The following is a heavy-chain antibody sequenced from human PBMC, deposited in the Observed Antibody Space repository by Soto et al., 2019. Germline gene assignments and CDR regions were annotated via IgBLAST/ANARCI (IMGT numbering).Heavy chain of an antibody. J-gene: IGHJ3*02. V-gene: IGHV4-34*01. CDR1: GGSFSGYY. Sequence: SETLSLTCAVYGGSFSGYYWSWIRQPPGKGLEWIGEINHSGSTNYNPSLKSRVAISVDTSKNQFSLKLSSVTAADTAVYYCARGRLNVYIVATMGCAFDIWGQGTMVTVSS. CDR2: INHSGST. D-gene: IGHD5-12*01. CDR3: ARGRLNVYIVATMGCAFDI.